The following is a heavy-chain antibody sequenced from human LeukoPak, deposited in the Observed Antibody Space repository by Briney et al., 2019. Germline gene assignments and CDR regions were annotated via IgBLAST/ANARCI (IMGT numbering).Heavy chain of an antibody. J-gene: IGHJ5*02. CDR2: ISAYNDNT. CDR3: ARGGPWVTWFDP. CDR1: GYTFTSNG. D-gene: IGHD7-27*01. Sequence: GASVKVSCKASGYTFTSNGISWVRQAPGQGLEWMGWISAYNDNTNYAQKVQGRVTMTTDTSISTAYMELSRLRSDDTAVYYCARGGPWVTWFDPWGQGTLVTVSS. V-gene: IGHV1-18*01.